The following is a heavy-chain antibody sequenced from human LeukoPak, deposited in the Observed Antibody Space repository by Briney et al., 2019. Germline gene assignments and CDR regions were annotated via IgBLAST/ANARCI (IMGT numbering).Heavy chain of an antibody. CDR2: LSGSGVST. CDR1: GFTFNKYS. CDR3: AKRYTRGDVGYYYYMDV. D-gene: IGHD2-2*03. Sequence: PGGSLRLSCAASGFTFNKYSMSWVRQAPGKGLEWVSCLSGSGVSTYYADSVKGRFTISRDNSKKTLYLQMNSLRAEDTAIYYCAKRYTRGDVGYYYYMDVWGKGTTVTVSS. J-gene: IGHJ6*03. V-gene: IGHV3-23*01.